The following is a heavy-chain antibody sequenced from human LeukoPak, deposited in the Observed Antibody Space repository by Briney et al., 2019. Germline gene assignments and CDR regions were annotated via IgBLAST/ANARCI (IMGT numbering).Heavy chain of an antibody. CDR2: IKGDGSST. CDR3: ASALGGQGGH. V-gene: IGHV3-74*01. CDR1: GFTFSTYW. Sequence: GGSLRLSCAASGFTFSTYWMHWVRQAPGKGLVWVARIKGDGSSTSYADSVKGRFTISRDNAKNTLFLQMNSLRADDTAVYYCASALGGQGGHWGQGTLVTVSS. J-gene: IGHJ4*02. D-gene: IGHD1-26*01.